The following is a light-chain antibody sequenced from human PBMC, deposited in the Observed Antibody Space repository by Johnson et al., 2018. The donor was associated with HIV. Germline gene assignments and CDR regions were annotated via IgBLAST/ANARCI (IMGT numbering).Light chain of an antibody. J-gene: IGLJ1*01. CDR2: ENN. CDR1: RSSIGNNY. CDR3: GTWDTSLSACGL. V-gene: IGLV1-51*02. Sequence: QSVLTQPPSVSAAPGQKVTISCSGGRSSIGNNYVSWYQQLPGTGPKLLIYENNKRPSGIPDRFSGSKSGTSATLGITGLQTGDEADYYCGTWDTSLSACGLFGTGTKVTVL.